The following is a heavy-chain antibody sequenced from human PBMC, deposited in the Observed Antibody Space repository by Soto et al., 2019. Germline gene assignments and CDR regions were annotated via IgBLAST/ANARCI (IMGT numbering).Heavy chain of an antibody. D-gene: IGHD6-19*01. CDR1: GDSVSSNSAA. CDR2: TYYGSKWYS. V-gene: IGHV6-1*01. CDR3: ARSYSVAGSQYNWFDP. Sequence: SQTLSLTCAISGDSVSSNSAAWNWIRQSASRGLEWLGGTYYGSKWYSDYAESVKSRIAINPDTSKNQFSVQLNSVTPEDTAVYYCARSYSVAGSQYNWFDPWGQGPLVTVSS. J-gene: IGHJ5*02.